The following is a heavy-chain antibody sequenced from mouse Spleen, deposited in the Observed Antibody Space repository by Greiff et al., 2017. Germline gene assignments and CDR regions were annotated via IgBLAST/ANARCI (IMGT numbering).Heavy chain of an antibody. Sequence: EVQLQQSGPGLVKPSQSLSLTCSATGYSITSGYYWNWIRQLPGNNLEWMGYISYDGSTNYNPSLKNRTSITRDTSKNQFFLKLKSVTTEDTATYYCARMELDYSEAYWGQGTLVTVSA. J-gene: IGHJ3*01. CDR1: GYSITSGYY. CDR3: ARMELDYSEAY. V-gene: IGHV3-6*01. D-gene: IGHD2-12*01. CDR2: ISYDGST.